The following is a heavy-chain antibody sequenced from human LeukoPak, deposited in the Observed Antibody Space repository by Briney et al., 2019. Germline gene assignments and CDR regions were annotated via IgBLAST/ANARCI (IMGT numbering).Heavy chain of an antibody. Sequence: GGSLRLSCAASGSTYSNDIHWVRHAPGKGLEWVAVIWFDGSIKSYADSVKGRFTVSRDDSKSTMWLQMSSLRVEDTAAYYCVRGPLSAYGLDVWGQGTTVTVSS. J-gene: IGHJ6*02. D-gene: IGHD2-21*01. CDR2: IWFDGSIK. V-gene: IGHV3-33*01. CDR1: GSTYSND. CDR3: VRGPLSAYGLDV.